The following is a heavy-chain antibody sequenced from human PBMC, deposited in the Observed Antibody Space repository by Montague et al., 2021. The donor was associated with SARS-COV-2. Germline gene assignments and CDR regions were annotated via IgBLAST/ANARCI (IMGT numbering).Heavy chain of an antibody. CDR2: ISEIGST. CDR1: GGSFSDYK. D-gene: IGHD5-12*01. V-gene: IGHV4-34*11. J-gene: IGHJ4*02. CDR3: ARLQGGRRLMDY. Sequence: SETLSLTCAVYGGSFSDYKWTWIRQPPGKALEYIAYISEIGSTHRNPALKSRVTISVDPSRNQFYLDVNSVTAADTAVYYCARLQGGRRLMDYWGQGTLVTVPS.